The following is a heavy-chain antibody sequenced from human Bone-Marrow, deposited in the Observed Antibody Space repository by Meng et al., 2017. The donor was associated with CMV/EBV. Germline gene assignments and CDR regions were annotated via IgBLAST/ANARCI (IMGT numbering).Heavy chain of an antibody. CDR1: GGSISSSNW. J-gene: IGHJ6*01. D-gene: IGHD2-2*02. Sequence: GSLRLSCAVSGGSISSSNWWSWVRQPPGKGLEWIGEIYHSGSTNYNPSLKSRVTISVDKSKNQFSLKLSSVTAADTAVYYCARDSVVVPAAIGLFADYYYGMDVWGQGPTVTGSS. V-gene: IGHV4-4*02. CDR3: ARDSVVVPAAIGLFADYYYGMDV. CDR2: IYHSGST.